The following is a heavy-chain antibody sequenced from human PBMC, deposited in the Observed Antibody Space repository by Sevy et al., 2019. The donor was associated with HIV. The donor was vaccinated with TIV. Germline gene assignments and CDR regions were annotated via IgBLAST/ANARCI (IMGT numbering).Heavy chain of an antibody. CDR2: ISGSDGTT. Sequence: GGSLRLSCAASGFTFSDYYMSWIRQAPGKGLEWLSYISGSDGTTYYADSVKRRFTISRDNAKNSLYLQMNSLRAEDTAVYYCARDHVKDGDLGDYYFAMDVWGQGTTVTVSS. J-gene: IGHJ6*02. CDR1: GFTFSDYY. D-gene: IGHD4-17*01. CDR3: ARDHVKDGDLGDYYFAMDV. V-gene: IGHV3-11*01.